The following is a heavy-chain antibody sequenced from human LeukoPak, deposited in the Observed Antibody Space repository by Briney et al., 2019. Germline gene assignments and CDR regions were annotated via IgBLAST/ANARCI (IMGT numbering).Heavy chain of an antibody. CDR1: GFTFSSYA. V-gene: IGHV3-23*01. J-gene: IGHJ3*02. Sequence: GGSLRLSCAASGFTFSSYAMSWVRQAPGKGLEWVSAISGSGGSTYYADSVKGRFTISRDNSKNTLYLQMNSLRAEDTAVYYCEYRGNSGDAFYIWGQGTMVTVSS. D-gene: IGHD4-23*01. CDR2: ISGSGGST. CDR3: EYRGNSGDAFYI.